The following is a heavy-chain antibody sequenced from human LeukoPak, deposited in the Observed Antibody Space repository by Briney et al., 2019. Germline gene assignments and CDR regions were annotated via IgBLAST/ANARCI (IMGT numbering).Heavy chain of an antibody. CDR1: GGSISSGGYY. J-gene: IGHJ4*02. V-gene: IGHV4-30-2*01. CDR2: IYHSGST. D-gene: IGHD2-2*01. CDR3: AREIVVVPARGYFDY. Sequence: SQTLSLTCAVSGGSISSGGYYWRWIRQPPGKGLEWIGYIYHSGSTYYNPSLKSRVTISVDRSKNQFSLKLSSVTAADTAVYYCAREIVVVPARGYFDYWGQGTLVTVSS.